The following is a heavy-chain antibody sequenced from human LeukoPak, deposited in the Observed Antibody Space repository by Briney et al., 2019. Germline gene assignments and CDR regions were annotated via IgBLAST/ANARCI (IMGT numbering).Heavy chain of an antibody. CDR2: IIPIFGTA. CDR1: GGTFSSYA. V-gene: IGHV1-69*13. D-gene: IGHD3-22*01. Sequence: SVKVSCKASGGTFSSYAISWVRQAPGQGLEWMGGIIPIFGTANYAQKFQGRVTITADESTSTAYMELSSLRSEDTAVYYCARNDDYYDSSGYLYFFDYWGQGTLVTVSS. CDR3: ARNDDYYDSSGYLYFFDY. J-gene: IGHJ4*02.